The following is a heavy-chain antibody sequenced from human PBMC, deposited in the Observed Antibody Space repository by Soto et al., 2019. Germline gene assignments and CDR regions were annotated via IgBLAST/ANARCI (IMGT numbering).Heavy chain of an antibody. CDR1: GFDFSGYE. CDR3: AKVAPFILGSPF. Sequence: EVKLVESGGALVQPGGSLRLSCTASGFDFSGYEMNWFRQAAGKGLQWVAYITGSGGVTFHADSVKGRFSISRDNAKNSLFLDMSDLKADDTGVYYCAKVAPFILGSPFWGQGTLVTVSS. J-gene: IGHJ4*02. CDR2: ITGSGGVT. D-gene: IGHD2-21*01. V-gene: IGHV3-48*03.